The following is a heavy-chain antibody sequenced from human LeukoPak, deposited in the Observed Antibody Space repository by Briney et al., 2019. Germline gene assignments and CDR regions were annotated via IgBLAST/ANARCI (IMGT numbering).Heavy chain of an antibody. CDR3: ARADYGSGSLSLWIDY. CDR1: GGSISSGGYY. D-gene: IGHD3-10*01. J-gene: IGHJ4*02. V-gene: IGHV4-30-2*01. Sequence: SETLFLTCTVSGGSISSGGYYWSWIRQPPGKGLEWIGYIYHSGSTYYNPSLKSRVTISVDRSKNQFSLKLSSVTAADTAVYYCARADYGSGSLSLWIDYWGQGTLVTVSS. CDR2: IYHSGST.